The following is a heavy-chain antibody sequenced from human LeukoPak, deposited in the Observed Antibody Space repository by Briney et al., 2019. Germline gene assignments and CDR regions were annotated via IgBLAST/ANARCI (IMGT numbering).Heavy chain of an antibody. CDR1: GGSISTYY. Sequence: SETLSLTCTVSGGSISTYYWSWIRQPPGKGLEWIGYIYYTGSTNYNPSLKSRVTLSVDTSKNQFSLNLSSVTAADTAVYYRARVDSINWYDSRGYFDYWGQGTLVTVSS. V-gene: IGHV4-59*01. CDR3: ARVDSINWYDSRGYFDY. J-gene: IGHJ4*02. D-gene: IGHD6-13*01. CDR2: IYYTGST.